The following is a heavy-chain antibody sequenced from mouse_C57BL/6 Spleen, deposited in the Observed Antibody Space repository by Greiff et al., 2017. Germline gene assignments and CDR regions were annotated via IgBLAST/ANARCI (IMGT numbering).Heavy chain of an antibody. D-gene: IGHD1-1*01. CDR1: GFSLSTSGMG. CDR2: IYWDDDK. CDR3: ARRDNYYGSSYGDWYFDV. Sequence: QVTLKVSGPGILQSSQTLSLTCSFSGFSLSTSGMGVFWIRQPSGQGLDWLAHIYWDDDKRYNPSLKSRLTISKDTSRNQVFLKITSVDTADTATYYCARRDNYYGSSYGDWYFDVWGTGTTVTVAS. V-gene: IGHV8-12*01. J-gene: IGHJ1*03.